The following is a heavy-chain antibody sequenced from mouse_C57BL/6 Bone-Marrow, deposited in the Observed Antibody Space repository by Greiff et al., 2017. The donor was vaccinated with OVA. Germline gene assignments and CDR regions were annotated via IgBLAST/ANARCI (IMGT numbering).Heavy chain of an antibody. V-gene: IGHV1-50*01. Sequence: VQLQQPGAELVKPGASVKLSCKASGYTFTSYWMQWVKQRPGQGLEWIGEIDPSDSYTNYNQKFKGKATLTVDTSSSTAYMQLSSLTSEDSAVYYCARSNWFYAMDDWGQGTSVTVSS. CDR2: IDPSDSYT. CDR1: GYTFTSYW. CDR3: ARSNWFYAMDD. J-gene: IGHJ4*01. D-gene: IGHD4-1*02.